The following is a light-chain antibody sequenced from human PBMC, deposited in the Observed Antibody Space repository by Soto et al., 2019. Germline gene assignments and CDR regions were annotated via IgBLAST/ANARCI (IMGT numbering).Light chain of an antibody. CDR1: QSVSSY. CDR2: VAS. CDR3: QQYKDWPPR. V-gene: IGKV3-15*01. Sequence: EMVMTQSPATLSVSPGERVTLSCRASQSVSSYLAWYQQKPGQPPRLLIYVASTRAAGIPARFSGSGSGTECTLSISSLQSEDFAGYYCQQYKDWPPRFGQGTKVEIK. J-gene: IGKJ1*01.